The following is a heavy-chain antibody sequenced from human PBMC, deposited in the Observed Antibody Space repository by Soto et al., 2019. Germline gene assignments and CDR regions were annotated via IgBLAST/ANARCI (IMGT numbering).Heavy chain of an antibody. CDR3: ARVQMATLYFDY. CDR2: VYYSWTH. J-gene: IGHJ4*02. V-gene: IGHV4-59*01. CDR1: GGSINNYY. D-gene: IGHD5-12*01. Sequence: PSETLSLTCTVSGGSINNYYWSRVRQPPGKGLEWIGYVYYSWTHNYNPSLESRLTISIDTSKNQFSLKLNSVTAADTAVYYCARVQMATLYFDYWGQGALVTVSS.